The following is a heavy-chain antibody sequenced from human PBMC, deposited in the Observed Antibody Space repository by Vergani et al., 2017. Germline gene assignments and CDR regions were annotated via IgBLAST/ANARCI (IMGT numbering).Heavy chain of an antibody. D-gene: IGHD2-15*01. Sequence: QVQLQESGPGLVKPSQTLSLTCTVSGGSISSGSYYWSWIRQPAGKGLEWIGRSYTSGSTNYNPSLKSRVTISVDTSKNQFSLKLSSVTAADTAVYYCARQSSYCSGGSCYYFEFDYWGQGTLVTVSS. CDR2: SYTSGST. V-gene: IGHV4-61*02. CDR3: ARQSSYCSGGSCYYFEFDY. CDR1: GGSISSGSYY. J-gene: IGHJ4*02.